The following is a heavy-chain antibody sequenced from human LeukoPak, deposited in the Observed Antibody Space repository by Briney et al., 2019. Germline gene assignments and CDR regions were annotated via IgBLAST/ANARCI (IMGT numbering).Heavy chain of an antibody. V-gene: IGHV3-48*03. CDR1: GFTFSSYA. J-gene: IGHJ4*02. Sequence: GGSLRLSCAASGFTFSSYAMNWVRQAPGKGLEWVSYISSSGSTIYYADSVKGRFTISRDNAKNSLYLQMNSLRAEDTAVYYCARDTAEAGPNVFDYWGQGTLVTVSS. D-gene: IGHD6-19*01. CDR2: ISSSGSTI. CDR3: ARDTAEAGPNVFDY.